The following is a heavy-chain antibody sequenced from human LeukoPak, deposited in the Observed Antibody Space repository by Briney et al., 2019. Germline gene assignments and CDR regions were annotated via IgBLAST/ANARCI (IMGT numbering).Heavy chain of an antibody. CDR2: INHSGST. J-gene: IGHJ6*03. Sequence: SETLSLTCAVYGGSFSGYYWSWIRQPPGKGLEWMGEINHSGSTNYNPSLKSRVTISVDTSKNQFSLKLSSVTAADTAVYYCARGGSMTTVTRADYYYMDVWGKGTTVTVSS. D-gene: IGHD4-17*01. CDR1: GGSFSGYY. V-gene: IGHV4-34*01. CDR3: ARGGSMTTVTRADYYYMDV.